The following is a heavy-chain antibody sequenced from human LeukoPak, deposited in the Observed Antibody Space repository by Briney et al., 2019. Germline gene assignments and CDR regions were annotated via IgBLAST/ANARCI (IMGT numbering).Heavy chain of an antibody. Sequence: GASVKVSCKASGYTFTSYGISWVRQAPGQGLEWMGGIIPIFGTANYAQKFQGRVTITADESTSTAYMELSSLRSEDTAVYYCARLASNSPQFGELRDYYYMDVWGKGTTVTISS. CDR3: ARLASNSPQFGELRDYYYMDV. CDR2: IIPIFGTA. CDR1: GYTFTSYG. V-gene: IGHV1-69*13. J-gene: IGHJ6*03. D-gene: IGHD3-10*01.